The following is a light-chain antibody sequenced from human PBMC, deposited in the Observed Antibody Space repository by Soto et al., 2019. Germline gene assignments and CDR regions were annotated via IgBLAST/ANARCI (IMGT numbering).Light chain of an antibody. Sequence: SVLTQRPSASGTPGQRVTISCSGGRSSIGSNTVNWYQHLPGMAPKLLIYSNNHRPSGVPDRFSASKAGASASLAIRGLQSGDDCDYYCAAWDDSLGGSDVFGSGNKLTVL. V-gene: IGLV1-44*01. CDR2: SNN. J-gene: IGLJ1*01. CDR1: RSSIGSNT. CDR3: AAWDDSLGGSDV.